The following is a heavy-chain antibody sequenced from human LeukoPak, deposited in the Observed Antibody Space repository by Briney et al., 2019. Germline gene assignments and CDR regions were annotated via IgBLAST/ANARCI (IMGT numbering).Heavy chain of an antibody. J-gene: IGHJ4*02. D-gene: IGHD6-19*01. CDR3: AKAHSSGWTTRYFDR. CDR2: IDYGSGGS. V-gene: IGHV3-23*01. Sequence: GALRLSCAASGFTFSSYAMGWVRQAPGKGLEWVSLIDYGSGGSHDADSVKGRFTISRDNSKNTLYLQMNSLRAEDTAIYYCAKAHSSGWTTRYFDRWGQGALVTVSS. CDR1: GFTFSSYA.